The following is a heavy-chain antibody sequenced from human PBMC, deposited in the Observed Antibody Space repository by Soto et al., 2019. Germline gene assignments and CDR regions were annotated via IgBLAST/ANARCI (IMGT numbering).Heavy chain of an antibody. CDR3: AKDISPTPKDANYDILTGPTIDY. CDR1: GFTFDDYA. D-gene: IGHD3-9*01. J-gene: IGHJ4*02. Sequence: GGSLRLSCAASGFTFDDYAMHWVRQAPGKGLEWVSGISWNSGSIGYADSVKGRFTISRDNAKNSLYLQMNSLRAEDTALYYCAKDISPTPKDANYDILTGPTIDYWGQGTLVTVSS. V-gene: IGHV3-9*01. CDR2: ISWNSGSI.